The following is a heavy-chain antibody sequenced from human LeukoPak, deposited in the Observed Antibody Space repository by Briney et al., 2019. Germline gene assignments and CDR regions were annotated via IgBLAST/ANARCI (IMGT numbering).Heavy chain of an antibody. V-gene: IGHV3-48*03. D-gene: IGHD3-10*01. J-gene: IGHJ5*02. CDR1: GFTFSSYE. CDR3: ARDFSLAYYGSGSPFDP. Sequence: GGSLRLSCAASGFTFSSYEMNWVRQAPGKGLEWVSYISSSGSTIYYADSVKGRFTISRDNSKNTLYLQMNSLRAEDTAVYYCARDFSLAYYGSGSPFDPWGQGTLVTVSS. CDR2: ISSSGSTI.